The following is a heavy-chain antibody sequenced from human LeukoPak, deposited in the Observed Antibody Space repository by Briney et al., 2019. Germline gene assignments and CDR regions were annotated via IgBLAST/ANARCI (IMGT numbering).Heavy chain of an antibody. Sequence: QPGGSLRLSCAASGFTFSGIWMTWVRQAPGKGLEWVANINQDGSGKYFVDSVKGRFTISRDNAKNSLYLQMNSLRAEDTAVYYWAKGSDYMDVWGKGTTVTVSS. CDR1: GFTFSGIW. CDR2: INQDGSGK. V-gene: IGHV3-7*01. D-gene: IGHD2-15*01. J-gene: IGHJ6*03. CDR3: AKGSDYMDV.